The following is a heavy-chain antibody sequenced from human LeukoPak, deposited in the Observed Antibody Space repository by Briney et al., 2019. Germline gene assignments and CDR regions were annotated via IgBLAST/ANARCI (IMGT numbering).Heavy chain of an antibody. CDR1: GGSFSGYY. D-gene: IGHD6-6*01. J-gene: IGHJ6*02. Sequence: SETLSLTCAVYGGSFSGYYWSWIRQPPGKGLEWIGEINHSGSTNYNPSLKSRVTISVDTSKNQFFLKLSSVTAADTAVYYCARAVYSSSSFYYYYYGMDVWGQGTTVTVSS. V-gene: IGHV4-34*01. CDR3: ARAVYSSSSFYYYYYGMDV. CDR2: INHSGST.